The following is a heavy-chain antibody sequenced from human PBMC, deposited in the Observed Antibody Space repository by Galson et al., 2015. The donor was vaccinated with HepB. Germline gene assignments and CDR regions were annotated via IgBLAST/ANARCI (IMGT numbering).Heavy chain of an antibody. V-gene: IGHV3-11*01. J-gene: IGHJ5*02. CDR2: ISSSGSTI. CDR3: AREVTIAVAGTNGYNWFDP. Sequence: SLRLSCAASGFTFSDYYMSWIRQAPGKGLEWVSYISSSGSTIYYADSVKGRFTISRDNAKNSLYLQMNSLRAEDTAVYYCAREVTIAVAGTNGYNWFDPWGQGTLVTVSS. D-gene: IGHD6-19*01. CDR1: GFTFSDYY.